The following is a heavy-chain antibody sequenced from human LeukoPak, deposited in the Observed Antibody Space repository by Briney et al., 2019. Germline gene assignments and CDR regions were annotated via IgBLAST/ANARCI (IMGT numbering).Heavy chain of an antibody. CDR3: ARDSSSWSGGDY. Sequence: GRSLRLSCAASGFTFSTYAMHWVRQAPGKGLEWVAIISYDGSNKYYADSVKGRFTISRDNSENTLYLQMNSLRAEDTAVYYCARDSSSWSGGDYWGQGTLVTVSS. CDR2: ISYDGSNK. CDR1: GFTFSTYA. J-gene: IGHJ4*02. V-gene: IGHV3-30-3*01. D-gene: IGHD6-13*01.